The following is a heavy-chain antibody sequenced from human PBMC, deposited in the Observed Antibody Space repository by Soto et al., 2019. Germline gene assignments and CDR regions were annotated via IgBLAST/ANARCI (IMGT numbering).Heavy chain of an antibody. Sequence: QVQLQESGPGLVKPSGTLSLTCAVSGGSISSSNWWSWVRQPPGKGLEWIGEIYHSGNTNYNPSLKSRVTMAVDKSRNQFSLKLSSVTAEDTAVYYCARRWGEGRVDYWGQGTLVTFSS. D-gene: IGHD3-10*01. J-gene: IGHJ4*02. V-gene: IGHV4-4*02. CDR3: ARRWGEGRVDY. CDR2: IYHSGNT. CDR1: GGSISSSNW.